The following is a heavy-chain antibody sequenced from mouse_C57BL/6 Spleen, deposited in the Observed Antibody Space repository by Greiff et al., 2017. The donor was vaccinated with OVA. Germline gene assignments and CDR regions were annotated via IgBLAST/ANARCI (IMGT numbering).Heavy chain of an antibody. D-gene: IGHD1-1*01. V-gene: IGHV7-3*01. Sequence: EVKLVESGGGLVQPGGSLSLSCAASGFTFTDYYMSWVRQPPGKALEWLGFIRNKANGYTTEYSASVKGRFTISRDNSQSILYLQMNALRAEDSATYYCARYPSYCFDYWGQGTTLTVSS. CDR2: IRNKANGYTT. CDR3: ARYPSYCFDY. CDR1: GFTFTDYY. J-gene: IGHJ2*01.